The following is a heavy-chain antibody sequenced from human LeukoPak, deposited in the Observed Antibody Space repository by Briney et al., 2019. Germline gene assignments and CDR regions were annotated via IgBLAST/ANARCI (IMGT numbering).Heavy chain of an antibody. D-gene: IGHD6-6*01. V-gene: IGHV4-34*01. CDR2: INHSGST. CDR3: ARGLAARPKTRYDY. J-gene: IGHJ4*02. Sequence: SETLSLTCAVYGGSFSGYYWSWIRRPPGKGLEWIGEINHSGSTNYNPSLKSRVTISVDTSKNQFSLKLSSVTAADTAVYYCARGLAARPKTRYDYWGQGTLVTVSS. CDR1: GGSFSGYY.